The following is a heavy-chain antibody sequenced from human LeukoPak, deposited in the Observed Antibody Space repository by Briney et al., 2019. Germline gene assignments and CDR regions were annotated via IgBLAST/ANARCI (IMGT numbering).Heavy chain of an antibody. CDR1: GGTFSSYA. D-gene: IGHD2-2*01. V-gene: IGHV1-69*04. Sequence: SVKVSCKPSGGTFSSYAISWVRQAPGQGLEWMGRIIPILGIANYAQKFQGRVTITADKSTSTAYMELSSLRSEDTAVYYCARGTSWVDYWGQGTLVTVSS. CDR2: IIPILGIA. CDR3: ARGTSWVDY. J-gene: IGHJ4*02.